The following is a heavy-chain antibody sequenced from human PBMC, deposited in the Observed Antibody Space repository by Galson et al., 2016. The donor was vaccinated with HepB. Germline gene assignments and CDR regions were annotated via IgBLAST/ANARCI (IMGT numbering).Heavy chain of an antibody. V-gene: IGHV4-59*01. Sequence: TLSLTCAVSGGSMSSYYWSWIRQPPGKGLEWIGNIYYSGGTKYNPSLKSRVTISVDTSKNQFSLKVTSVTAADTAVYYCARGGYYMNFDYWGQGTLVTVSS. D-gene: IGHD3-22*01. CDR3: ARGGYYMNFDY. CDR1: GGSMSSYY. CDR2: IYYSGGT. J-gene: IGHJ4*02.